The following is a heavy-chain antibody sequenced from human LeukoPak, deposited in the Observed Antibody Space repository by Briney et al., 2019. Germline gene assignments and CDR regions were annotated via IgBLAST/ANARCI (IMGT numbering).Heavy chain of an antibody. V-gene: IGHV4-31*03. CDR1: GGSISSGGYY. Sequence: SQTLSLTCTVSGGSISSGGYYWSWIRQHPEKGLEWIGYIYYSGGTYYNPSLKSRVTISVDTSKNQFSLKLSSVTAADTAVYYCARDHSSFSGNSEDAFDIWGQGTMVTVSS. CDR2: IYYSGGT. CDR3: ARDHSSFSGNSEDAFDI. D-gene: IGHD4-23*01. J-gene: IGHJ3*02.